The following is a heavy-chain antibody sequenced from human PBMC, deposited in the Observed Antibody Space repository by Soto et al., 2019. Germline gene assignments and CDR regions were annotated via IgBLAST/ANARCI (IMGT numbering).Heavy chain of an antibody. D-gene: IGHD5-12*01. V-gene: IGHV1-69*12. J-gene: IGHJ4*02. Sequence: QVQLVQSGAEVKKPGSSVKVSCKASGGTFSSYVISWVRQAPGQGLEWMGGIIPIFGTAKYAQKFQGRVTITADESTSTAYMELSSLRSEDTAVYYCASLLRGYSGTGDYWGQGTLVTVSS. CDR1: GGTFSSYV. CDR2: IIPIFGTA. CDR3: ASLLRGYSGTGDY.